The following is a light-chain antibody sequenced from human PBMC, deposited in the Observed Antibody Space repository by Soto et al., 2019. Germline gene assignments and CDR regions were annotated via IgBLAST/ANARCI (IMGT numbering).Light chain of an antibody. J-gene: IGKJ1*01. CDR3: QQYDSSPRT. V-gene: IGKV3-20*01. CDR1: QSVSSN. Sequence: EIVMTQSPATRSVSPGERATLSFRASQSVSSNLAWYQQKPGQAPRLLISGASSRAADIPDRFSGSGSGTDFTLTINRLEPEDFAVYYCQQYDSSPRTFGQGTKVDIK. CDR2: GAS.